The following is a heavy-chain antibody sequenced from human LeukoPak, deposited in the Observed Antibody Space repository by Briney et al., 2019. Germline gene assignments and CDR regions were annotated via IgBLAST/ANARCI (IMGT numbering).Heavy chain of an antibody. CDR3: ARGYCTSSSCYNDY. J-gene: IGHJ4*02. D-gene: IGHD2-2*02. CDR1: GFTFSSYA. V-gene: IGHV3-30*04. Sequence: GGSLRLSCVTSGFTFSSYAFHWVRQAPGKGLEWVATMSFDVNNKYYADSVRGRFTISRDNSKNTLYLQMNSLGAEDTAVYSCARGYCTSSSCYNDYWGQGTLVTVSS. CDR2: MSFDVNNK.